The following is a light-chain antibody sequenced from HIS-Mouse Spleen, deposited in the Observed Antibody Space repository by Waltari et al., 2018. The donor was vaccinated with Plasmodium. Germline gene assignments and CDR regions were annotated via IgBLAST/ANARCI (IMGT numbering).Light chain of an antibody. J-gene: IGLJ3*02. CDR1: TLPKTY. Sequence: SYELTQPPSVSVSPGQTARIPCSGDTLPKTYAYSYQQKSGQAPVLVIYEDSKRPPGIPERFSGSSSGTMATLTISGAQVEDEADYYCYSTDSSGNHRVFGGGTKLTVL. V-gene: IGLV3-10*01. CDR2: EDS. CDR3: YSTDSSGNHRV.